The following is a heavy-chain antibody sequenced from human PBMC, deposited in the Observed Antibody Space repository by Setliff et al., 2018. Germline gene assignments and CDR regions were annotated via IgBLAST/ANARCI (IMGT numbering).Heavy chain of an antibody. CDR3: ARSPSSSKGLYWYFDL. D-gene: IGHD2-8*01. CDR2: IYSSGST. Sequence: SETLSLTCTVSGDSISSGDYYWSWIRQPPGKGLEWIGYIYSSGSTYYNPSLKSRVTISVDTSKNQFSLKLSSVTAADTAVYYCARSPSSSKGLYWYFDLWGRGTLVTVSS. CDR1: GDSISSGDYY. J-gene: IGHJ2*01. V-gene: IGHV4-30-4*08.